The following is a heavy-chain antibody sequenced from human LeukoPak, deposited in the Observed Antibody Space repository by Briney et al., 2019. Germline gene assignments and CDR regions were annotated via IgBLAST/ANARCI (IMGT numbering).Heavy chain of an antibody. D-gene: IGHD3-10*01. J-gene: IGHJ4*02. V-gene: IGHV5-51*01. CDR3: ARRMTRGVITSPFDS. CDR2: IYPGDSDT. CDR1: RYSFTNYW. Sequence: KPGESLKISCKGSRYSFTNYWIAWVRQMPGKGLELMGLIYPGDSDTTYSPSFQGQVTISADKSISTAYLQWSSLKASDTAMYYCARRMTRGVITSPFDSWGQGTLVSVSS.